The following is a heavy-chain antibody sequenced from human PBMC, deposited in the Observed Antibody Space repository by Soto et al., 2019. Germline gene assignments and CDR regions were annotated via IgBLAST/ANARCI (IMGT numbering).Heavy chain of an antibody. CDR2: ITVNGIT. J-gene: IGHJ1*01. D-gene: IGHD1-1*01. CDR3: ASEIEENWTCEAH. Sequence: QVQQLESGPGLVKPWDTLSLTCTVSGAYVSDFSWSWIRQPAGKGLEWIGRITVNGITQYSPSFRSRVTMSRDPSRNQLSVNLQSATAAETALYYCASEIEENWTCEAHWGQGTLVTVAS. CDR1: GAYVSDFS. V-gene: IGHV4-4*07.